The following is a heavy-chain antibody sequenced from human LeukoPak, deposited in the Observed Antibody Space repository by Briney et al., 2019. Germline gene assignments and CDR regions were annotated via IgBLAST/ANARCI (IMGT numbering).Heavy chain of an antibody. Sequence: SVKVSCKASGYTFTDYFIHWVRQAPGQGLEWMGWIRPNSGDTHYAQRFRGRVTMTRDTSVSTAHMELSSLRSDDTAIYYCARNYGHNSKYFDFWGQGTLVPVSS. CDR2: IRPNSGDT. D-gene: IGHD4-17*01. CDR1: GYTFTDYF. J-gene: IGHJ4*02. V-gene: IGHV1-2*02. CDR3: ARNYGHNSKYFDF.